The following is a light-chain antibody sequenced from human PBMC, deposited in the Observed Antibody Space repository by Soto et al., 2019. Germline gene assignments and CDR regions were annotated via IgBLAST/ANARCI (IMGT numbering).Light chain of an antibody. V-gene: IGKV2-24*01. CDR2: KVS. Sequence: DIVLTQTPLSSPVTLGQPASISCRSSQSLVHSDGNTYLSWFLQRPGQPPRLLIDKVSNRFSGVPDRFSGSGAGTDFTLKINRVEAEDVGIYFCMQATQYRPYTFGQGTKREIK. CDR3: MQATQYRPYT. J-gene: IGKJ2*01. CDR1: QSLVHSDGNTY.